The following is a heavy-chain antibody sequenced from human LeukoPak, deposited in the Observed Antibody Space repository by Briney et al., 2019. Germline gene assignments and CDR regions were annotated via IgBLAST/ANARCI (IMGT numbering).Heavy chain of an antibody. CDR2: ISGSSGST. CDR3: AKGEGYYYDSSGYYSSFDY. Sequence: GGSLRLSCAASGFTFSNYAMSWVRQAPGKGLEWVSVISGSSGSTYYADSVTGRFTISRDNSRNTLYLQMNSLRVEDTAVYYCAKGEGYYYDSSGYYSSFDYWGQGTLVTVSS. D-gene: IGHD3-22*01. CDR1: GFTFSNYA. V-gene: IGHV3-23*01. J-gene: IGHJ4*02.